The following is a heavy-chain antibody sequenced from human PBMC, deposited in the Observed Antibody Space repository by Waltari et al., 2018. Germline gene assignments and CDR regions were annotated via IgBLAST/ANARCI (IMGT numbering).Heavy chain of an antibody. CDR1: GFTFKNYW. CDR2: INQGGSAI. D-gene: IGHD3-22*01. V-gene: IGHV3-7*01. CDR3: ARVAYDSWNFDF. Sequence: EVKLVESGGGLVQPGESLRLYCAASGFTFKNYWMTWVRQAHGKGLEWVANINQGGSAIFYVDSVKGRFTISRDDAKNSLYLQMNSLRAEDMAVYYCARVAYDSWNFDFWGQGTMVTVSS. J-gene: IGHJ3*01.